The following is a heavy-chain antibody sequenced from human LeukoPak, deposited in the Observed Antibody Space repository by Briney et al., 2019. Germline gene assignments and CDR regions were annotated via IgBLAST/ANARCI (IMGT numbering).Heavy chain of an antibody. CDR1: GFTFDDYG. D-gene: IGHD3-16*01. V-gene: IGHV3-48*01. J-gene: IGHJ4*02. Sequence: PGGSLRLSCAASGFTFDDYGMSWVRQAPGKGLEWVSYISSSSSPTYYADSVQGRFTISRDNAKNSLYLQMNSLRGEDTAVYYCARDDGGYWGQGTLVTVSS. CDR3: ARDDGGY. CDR2: ISSSSSPT.